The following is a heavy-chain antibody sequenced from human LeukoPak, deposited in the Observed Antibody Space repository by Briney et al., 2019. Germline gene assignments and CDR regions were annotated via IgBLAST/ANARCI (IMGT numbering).Heavy chain of an antibody. Sequence: PETLSLTCTVSGGSISSYYWSWIRQPPGRGLEWIGTIYYRGTTYYNPSLKSRLTISVDSSKNHFSLKLSSVTAADTAVYYCARDFSSSSSVYYYYYMDVWGKGTTVTVSS. J-gene: IGHJ6*03. CDR1: GGSISSYY. V-gene: IGHV4-59*12. CDR2: IYYRGTT. CDR3: ARDFSSSSSVYYYYYMDV. D-gene: IGHD6-6*01.